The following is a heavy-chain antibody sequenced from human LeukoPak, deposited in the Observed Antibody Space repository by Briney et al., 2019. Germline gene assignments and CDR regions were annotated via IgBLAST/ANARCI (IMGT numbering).Heavy chain of an antibody. J-gene: IGHJ3*02. V-gene: IGHV1-18*01. D-gene: IGHD3-10*01. CDR2: ISAYNGNT. CDR3: ARRSSAIWFDAFDI. Sequence: GASVKVSCKASGYTFTSYAMNWVRQAPGQGLEWMGWISAYNGNTNYAQKLQGRLTMTTDTSTSTAYMELRSLRSADTAVYYCARRSSAIWFDAFDIWGQGTMVTVSS. CDR1: GYTFTSYA.